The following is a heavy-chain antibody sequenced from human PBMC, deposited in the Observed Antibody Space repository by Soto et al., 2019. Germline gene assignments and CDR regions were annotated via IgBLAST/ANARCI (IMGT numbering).Heavy chain of an antibody. D-gene: IGHD5-18*01. Sequence: SETLSLTCTVSGGSISSYYWSWIRQPPGKGLEWIGYIYYSGSTNYNPSLKSRVTISVDTSKNQFSLKLSSVTAADTAVYYCARIVHGNTAMRSHYYFDYWGQGTLVTVSS. V-gene: IGHV4-59*01. CDR2: IYYSGST. CDR3: ARIVHGNTAMRSHYYFDY. J-gene: IGHJ4*02. CDR1: GGSISSYY.